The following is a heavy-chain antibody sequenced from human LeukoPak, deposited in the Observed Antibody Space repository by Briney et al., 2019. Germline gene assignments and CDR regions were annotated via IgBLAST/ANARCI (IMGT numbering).Heavy chain of an antibody. Sequence: ASVKVSCKASGYTFTSYGISWVRQAPGQGLEWMGWISAYNGNTNYAQKLQGRVTMTTDTSTSTAYMELRSLRSDDTAVYYCARDLPKSDYHLGPFDPWGQGTLVTVSS. CDR3: ARDLPKSDYHLGPFDP. J-gene: IGHJ5*02. D-gene: IGHD4-17*01. CDR2: ISAYNGNT. CDR1: GYTFTSYG. V-gene: IGHV1-18*01.